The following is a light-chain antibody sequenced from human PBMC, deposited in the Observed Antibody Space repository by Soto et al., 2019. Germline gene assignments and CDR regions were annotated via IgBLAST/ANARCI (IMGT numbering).Light chain of an antibody. Sequence: ELVLTQSPGTLSLSPGERTTLSCRASQSISSKYLAWYQQKLGQAPRLLIYGASSRATGIPDRFSGSGSGTDYTLTISRLDPEDFAVYYCHQYDNSPWTFGQGTRVEIK. CDR1: QSISSKY. CDR2: GAS. CDR3: HQYDNSPWT. J-gene: IGKJ1*01. V-gene: IGKV3-20*01.